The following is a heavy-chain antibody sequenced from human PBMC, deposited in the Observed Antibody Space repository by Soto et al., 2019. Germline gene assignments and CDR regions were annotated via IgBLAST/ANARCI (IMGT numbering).Heavy chain of an antibody. Sequence: GGSLRLSCAASGFTFSSYGMHWVRQAPGKGLEWVAVIWYDGSNKYYADSVKGRFTISRDNSKNTLYLQMNSLRAEDTAVYYCARGWELPQFYYYYGMAVWGKGTTVTVSS. CDR2: IWYDGSNK. CDR3: ARGWELPQFYYYYGMAV. CDR1: GFTFSSYG. V-gene: IGHV3-33*01. J-gene: IGHJ6*04. D-gene: IGHD1-26*01.